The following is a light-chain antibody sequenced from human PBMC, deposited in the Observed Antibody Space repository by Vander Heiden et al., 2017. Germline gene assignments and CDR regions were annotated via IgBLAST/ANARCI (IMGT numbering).Light chain of an antibody. CDR1: SGSVSTRYY. J-gene: IGLJ3*02. Sequence: QAVVTQEPSFSVSPGGTVTLTCGLSSGSVSTRYYTSWYQQTPGQAPRTLIYNTNTRSSGVPDRFSGSILGNKAALTITGAQADDESDYYCVLYMGSGIWVFGGGTKLTVL. CDR2: NTN. V-gene: IGLV8-61*01. CDR3: VLYMGSGIWV.